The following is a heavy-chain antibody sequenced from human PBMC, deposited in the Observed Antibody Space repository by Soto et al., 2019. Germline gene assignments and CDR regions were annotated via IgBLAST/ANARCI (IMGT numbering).Heavy chain of an antibody. Sequence: PSETLSLTCAVSGGSISGGGYSWSWIRQPPGKGLEWIGYIYHSGSTYYNPSLKSRVTISVDRSKNQFSLKLSSVTAADTAVYYCAAGEYSSSSGLIDYWGQGTLVTVSS. V-gene: IGHV4-30-2*01. CDR2: IYHSGST. J-gene: IGHJ4*02. CDR1: GGSISGGGYS. CDR3: AAGEYSSSSGLIDY. D-gene: IGHD6-6*01.